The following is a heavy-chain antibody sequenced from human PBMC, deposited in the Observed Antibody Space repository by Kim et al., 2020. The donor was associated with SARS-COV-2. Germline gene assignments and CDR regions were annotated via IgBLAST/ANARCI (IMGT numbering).Heavy chain of an antibody. D-gene: IGHD3-9*01. J-gene: IGHJ6*02. CDR2: ISSSSSTI. CDR1: GFTFSSYS. Sequence: GGSLRLSCAASGFTFSSYSMNWVRQAPGKGLEWVSYISSSSSTIYYADSVKGRFTISRDNAKNSLYLQMNSLRDEDTAVYYCARVGGYFDWLPYYYYYGMDVWGQGTTVTVSS. CDR3: ARVGGYFDWLPYYYYYGMDV. V-gene: IGHV3-48*02.